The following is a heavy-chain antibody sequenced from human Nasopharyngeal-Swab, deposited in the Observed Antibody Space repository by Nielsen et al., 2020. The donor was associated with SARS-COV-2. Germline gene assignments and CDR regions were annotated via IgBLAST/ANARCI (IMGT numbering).Heavy chain of an antibody. J-gene: IGHJ4*02. V-gene: IGHV4-31*02. CDR3: ARARRNFVVVSAFDY. D-gene: IGHD2-21*02. Sequence: MRQCPWTGLEWIGYIYYSGSTYYNPSLKSRVTISVDTSKNQFSLKLSSVTAADTAVYYCARARRNFVVVSAFDYWGQGTLVTVSS. CDR2: IYYSGST.